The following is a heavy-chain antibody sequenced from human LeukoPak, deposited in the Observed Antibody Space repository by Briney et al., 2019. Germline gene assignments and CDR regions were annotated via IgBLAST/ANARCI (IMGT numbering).Heavy chain of an antibody. CDR1: GYTFTSYY. J-gene: IGHJ3*02. V-gene: IGHV1-46*01. CDR2: INPSGGST. CDR3: ARDEGRYYDFWSGYRTHDAFDI. D-gene: IGHD3-3*01. Sequence: GASVKVSCKASGYTFTSYYMHWVRQAPGQGLEWMGIINPSGGSTSYAQKFQGRVTMTRDTSTSTVYMELSSLRSEDTAVYYCARDEGRYYDFWSGYRTHDAFDIWGQGTMVTVSS.